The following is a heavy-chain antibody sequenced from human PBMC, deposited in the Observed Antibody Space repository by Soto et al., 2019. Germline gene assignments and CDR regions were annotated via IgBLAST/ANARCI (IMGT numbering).Heavy chain of an antibody. J-gene: IGHJ4*02. CDR3: VRDTGAKLSSS. D-gene: IGHD6-13*01. V-gene: IGHV1-69*13. CDR1: GGTFSSYR. CDR2: IVPIYRTA. Sequence: SVKVSCKASGGTFSSYRINWVRQAPGQGLEWMGGIVPIYRTADSAQEFQGRVTITADESARTAYMELRSLKSRDTAVYYCVRDTGAKLSSSWGQGTLVTVSS.